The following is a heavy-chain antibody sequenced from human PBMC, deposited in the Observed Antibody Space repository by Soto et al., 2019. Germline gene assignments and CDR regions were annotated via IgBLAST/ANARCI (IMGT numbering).Heavy chain of an antibody. CDR1: GFTFSNYW. D-gene: IGHD3-22*01. J-gene: IGHJ4*02. V-gene: IGHV3-7*01. CDR3: ARLVRNNYESSGFWFY. CDR2: INQDGSDK. Sequence: GGSLRLSCAASGFTFSNYWMSWVRQAPGKGLEWVANINQDGSDKDYVDSVKGRFTISRDNAKNSLYLQMDSLRAEDTAVYYCARLVRNNYESSGFWFYWGQGT.